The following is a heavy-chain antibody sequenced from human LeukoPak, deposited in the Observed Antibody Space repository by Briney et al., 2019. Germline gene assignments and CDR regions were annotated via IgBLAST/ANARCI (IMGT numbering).Heavy chain of an antibody. CDR1: GYTFTGYY. Sequence: ASAKVCCKASGYTFTGYYMHWVRQAPGQGLEWMGWINPNSGGTNYAQKFQGRVTMTRDTSISTAYMELSRLRSDDTAVYYCARVALVVGATTPDFDYWGQGTLVTVSS. CDR3: ARVALVVGATTPDFDY. V-gene: IGHV1-2*02. J-gene: IGHJ4*02. D-gene: IGHD1-26*01. CDR2: INPNSGGT.